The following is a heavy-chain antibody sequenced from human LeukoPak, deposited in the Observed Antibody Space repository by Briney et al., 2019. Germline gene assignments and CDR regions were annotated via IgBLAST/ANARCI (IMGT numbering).Heavy chain of an antibody. D-gene: IGHD3-9*01. CDR3: ARGKRRYDR. V-gene: IGHV3-11*01. Sequence: GGSLSLSCEASGFSFNESYMTWIGQAPGKGLEWVAYISGRSFSMYYPDSVKGRFTTSRDTDKTSLYLHMSGLKAEDTAVYSCARGKRRYDRWGQGTLVTVSS. CDR1: GFSFNESY. CDR2: ISGRSFSM. J-gene: IGHJ5*02.